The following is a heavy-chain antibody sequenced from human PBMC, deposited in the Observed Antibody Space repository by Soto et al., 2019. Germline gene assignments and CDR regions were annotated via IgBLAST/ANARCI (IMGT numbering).Heavy chain of an antibody. CDR1: GGSISSYY. CDR3: ARGHFGWPSYCGGDCYLVWFDP. CDR2: IYYSGST. J-gene: IGHJ5*02. V-gene: IGHV4-59*01. Sequence: SETLSLTCTVSGGSISSYYWSWIRQPPGKGLEWIGYIYYSGSTNYNPSLKSRVTISVDTSENQVSLRLSSVTAADTAVYYCARGHFGWPSYCGGDCYLVWFDPWGQGTLVTVSS. D-gene: IGHD2-21*02.